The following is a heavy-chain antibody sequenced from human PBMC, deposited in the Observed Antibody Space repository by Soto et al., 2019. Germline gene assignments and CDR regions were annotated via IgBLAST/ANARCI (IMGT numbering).Heavy chain of an antibody. J-gene: IGHJ4*02. Sequence: SETLSLTCTDSGGSISSYYWSWIWQPPGKGLEWIGYIYYSGSTNYNPSLKSRVTISVDTSKNQFSLKLSSVTAADTAVYYCARALYSSSWYGYWGQGTLVTVSS. V-gene: IGHV4-59*01. D-gene: IGHD6-13*01. CDR3: ARALYSSSWYGY. CDR1: GGSISSYY. CDR2: IYYSGST.